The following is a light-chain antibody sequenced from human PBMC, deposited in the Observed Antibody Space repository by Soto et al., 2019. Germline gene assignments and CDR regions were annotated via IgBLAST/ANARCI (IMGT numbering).Light chain of an antibody. CDR1: QSIGSW. V-gene: IGKV1-5*02. CDR3: QQYSTYSKT. Sequence: DIQLTQSPSTPSASVGDRVTIICRASQSIGSWLAWYQQKPGKAPKLLISDASNLEGGVPSRFSGSGSGTEFTLTISSLQPDDFATYYCQQYSTYSKTFGQGTKVDIK. CDR2: DAS. J-gene: IGKJ1*01.